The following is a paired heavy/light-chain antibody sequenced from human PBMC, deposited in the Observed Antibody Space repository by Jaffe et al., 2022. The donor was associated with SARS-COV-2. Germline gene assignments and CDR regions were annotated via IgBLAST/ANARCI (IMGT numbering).Light chain of an antibody. CDR1: SSDVGGYNY. CDR2: EVN. V-gene: IGLV2-8*01. J-gene: IGLJ2*01. CDR3: SSYGGRNNLL. Sequence: QSALTQPPSASGSPGQSVAISCTGTSSDVGGYNYVSWYQQHPGKAPKLMIYEVNKRPSGVPDRFSGSKSGNTASLTVSGLQAEDEADYYCSSYGGRNNLLFGGGTKLTVL.
Heavy chain of an antibody. V-gene: IGHV3-21*02. D-gene: IGHD1-26*01. J-gene: IGHJ5*02. CDR1: GFTFNTYS. CDR3: ARDPTVGGSYYVNWLDP. Sequence: EVQLVESGGGLVKPGGSLRLSCAASGFTFNTYSMNWVRQAPGKGLEWVSSISYSSTYIYYGDSVKGRFTTSRDNAKNSLYLQMNSLRAEDTAVYYCARDPTVGGSYYVNWLDPWGQGTLVIVSS. CDR2: ISYSSTYI.